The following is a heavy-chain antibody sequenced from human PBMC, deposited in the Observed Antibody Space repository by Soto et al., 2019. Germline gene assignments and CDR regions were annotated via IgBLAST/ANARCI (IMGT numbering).Heavy chain of an antibody. CDR1: GGSISSGGYS. Sequence: SETLSLTCAVSGGSISSGGYSWSWIRQPPGKGLEWIGYIYQSGSTYYNPSLKSRVTISADRSKNQFSLKLSSVTAADTAVYYCARRSSYDTLDYWGRGTLVTVS. D-gene: IGHD5-12*01. J-gene: IGHJ4*02. CDR2: IYQSGST. V-gene: IGHV4-30-2*01. CDR3: ARRSSYDTLDY.